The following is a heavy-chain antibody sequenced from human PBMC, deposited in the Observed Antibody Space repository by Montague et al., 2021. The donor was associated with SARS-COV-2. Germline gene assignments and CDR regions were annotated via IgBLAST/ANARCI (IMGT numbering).Heavy chain of an antibody. D-gene: IGHD1-26*01. V-gene: IGHV6-1*01. CDR3: ARTSASSDY. Sequence: CAISGDSVSMDNAARNWIRQSPSRDPQWLGRSYYRSKWYNDYAVSVKSRITINPDTSKNQISLQLNSVTPEDTAVYYCARTSASSDYWGQGTLVTVSS. J-gene: IGHJ4*02. CDR2: SYYRSKWYN. CDR1: GDSVSMDNAA.